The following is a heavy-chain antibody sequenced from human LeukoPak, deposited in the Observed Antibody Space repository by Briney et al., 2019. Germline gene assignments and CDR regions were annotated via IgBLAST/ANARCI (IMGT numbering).Heavy chain of an antibody. Sequence: PGRSRRPSRAPAALTFSSDATRCVSPAPGNGMEWVSAISGSGSSTYYADSVKGRFTISRDNSKHTLYLQKNSLRAEDTAVYYCAKDLGVPYCGGDCYSYFGMDVWGQGTTVSVSS. CDR2: ISGSGSST. V-gene: IGHV3-23*01. J-gene: IGHJ6*02. D-gene: IGHD2-21*02. CDR1: ALTFSSDA. CDR3: AKDLGVPYCGGDCYSYFGMDV.